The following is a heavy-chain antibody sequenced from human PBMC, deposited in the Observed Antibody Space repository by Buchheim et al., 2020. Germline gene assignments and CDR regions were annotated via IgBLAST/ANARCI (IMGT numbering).Heavy chain of an antibody. V-gene: IGHV4-59*08. J-gene: IGHJ5*02. CDR1: GGSISNYY. CDR3: ARSPRIASRENWFDP. Sequence: QVQLQESGPGLVKPSETLSLNCTVSGGSISNYYWNWIRQPPGKEMEWIGYIYSSGNTNYNPSLKSRVTISINTSKNQYSLRLSSVTAADTAVYYCARSPRIASRENWFDPWGQGTL. D-gene: IGHD6-13*01. CDR2: IYSSGNT.